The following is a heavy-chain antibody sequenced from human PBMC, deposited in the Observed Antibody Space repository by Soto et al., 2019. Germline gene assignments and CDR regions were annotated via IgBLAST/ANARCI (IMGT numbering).Heavy chain of an antibody. Sequence: QVQLVQSGAEVKKPGALVKVSCKASGYTFTSYDINWVRQATGQGLEWMGWMNPNSGNTGYAQKFQGRVTMTRNTSISTAYMELSSLRSEDTAVYYCARGGQYYDFWSGYPDYYMDVWGKGTTVTVSS. D-gene: IGHD3-3*01. CDR3: ARGGQYYDFWSGYPDYYMDV. J-gene: IGHJ6*03. V-gene: IGHV1-8*01. CDR1: GYTFTSYD. CDR2: MNPNSGNT.